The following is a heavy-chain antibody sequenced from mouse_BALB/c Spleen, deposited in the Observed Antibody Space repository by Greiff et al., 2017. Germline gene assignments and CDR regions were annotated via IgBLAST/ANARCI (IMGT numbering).Heavy chain of an antibody. CDR3: ARQTTATVFDY. V-gene: IGHV5-12-2*01. CDR1: GFTFSSYT. CDR2: ISNGGGST. Sequence: EVKLVESGGGLVQPGGSLKLSCAASGFTFSSYTMSWVRQTPEKRLEWVAYISNGGGSTYYPDTVKGRFTISRDNAKNTLYLQMSSLKSEDTAMYYCARQTTATVFDYWGQGTTLTVSS. D-gene: IGHD1-2*01. J-gene: IGHJ2*01.